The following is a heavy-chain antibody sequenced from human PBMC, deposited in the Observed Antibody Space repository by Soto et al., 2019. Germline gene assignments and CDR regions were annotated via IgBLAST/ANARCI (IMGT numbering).Heavy chain of an antibody. CDR1: GFTFSDHY. V-gene: IGHV3-72*01. J-gene: IGHJ4*02. CDR2: IRNEPKGYTT. Sequence: EVQLVESGGGLVQPGGSLRLSCAASGFTFSDHYMDWVRQAPGKGLEWVGRIRNEPKGYTTEYAASGKGRFTISRYDSDNSLYLQMNNLKTEDTAVYYCVRNLAAGGTFYFDYWGQGALVTVSS. CDR3: VRNLAAGGTFYFDY. D-gene: IGHD6-13*01.